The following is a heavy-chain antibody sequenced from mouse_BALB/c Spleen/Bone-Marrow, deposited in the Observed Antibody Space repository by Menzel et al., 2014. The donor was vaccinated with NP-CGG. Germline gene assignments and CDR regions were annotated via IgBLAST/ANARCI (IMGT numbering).Heavy chain of an antibody. CDR3: ARSPYGHFYY. Sequence: QVQLQQSGAELAKPGASVKMSCKASGYTFTNYWMHWVKQRPGQGLEWIGYINPSTGYTEYNQKFKDKATLTADKSSSTAYMQLSSLTSEDSAVYYCARSPYGHFYYWGQGTALTVSS. CDR2: INPSTGYT. D-gene: IGHD1-1*02. CDR1: GYTFTNYW. V-gene: IGHV1-7*01. J-gene: IGHJ2*01.